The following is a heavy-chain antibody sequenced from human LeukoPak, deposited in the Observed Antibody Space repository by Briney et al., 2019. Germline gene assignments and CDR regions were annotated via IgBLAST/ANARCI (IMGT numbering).Heavy chain of an antibody. CDR3: ASMGEVAVRRNTDWFDP. D-gene: IGHD2-15*01. CDR1: GGSISSSNW. V-gene: IGHV4-4*02. CDR2: IYHSGST. Sequence: KSSGTLSLTCAVSGGSISSSNWWSWVRQPPGKGLEWIGEIYHSGSTNYNPSLKSRVTISVDTSKNQFSLKLSSVTAADTAVYYCASMGEVAVRRNTDWFDPWGQGALVTVSS. J-gene: IGHJ5*02.